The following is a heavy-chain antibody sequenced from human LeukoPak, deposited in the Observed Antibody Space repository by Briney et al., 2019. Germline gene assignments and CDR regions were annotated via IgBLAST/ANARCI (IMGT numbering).Heavy chain of an antibody. D-gene: IGHD1-26*01. CDR3: ARLERRTWELQVPDVDAFDI. CDR1: GGSISSYY. CDR2: IYYSGST. J-gene: IGHJ3*02. Sequence: SETLSLTCTVSGGSISSYYWSWIRQPPGKGLEWIGYIYYSGSTNYNPSLKSRVTISVDTSKNQFSLKLSSVTATDTAVYYCARLERRTWELQVPDVDAFDIWGQGTMVTVSS. V-gene: IGHV4-59*08.